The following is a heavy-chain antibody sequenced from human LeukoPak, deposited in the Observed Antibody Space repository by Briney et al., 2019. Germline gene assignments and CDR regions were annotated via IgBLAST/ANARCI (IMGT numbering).Heavy chain of an antibody. J-gene: IGHJ3*02. CDR3: AKDYPDSSSWFGEPFDI. CDR1: GFTFSSYA. V-gene: IGHV3-23*01. CDR2: VSGSGDST. Sequence: GGSLRLSCAASGFTFSSYAMSWVRQAPGKGLEWVSVVSGSGDSTNYSDSVKGRFTIPRDNSKNTLYLQMNSLRAEDTAVYYCAKDYPDSSSWFGEPFDIWGQGTMVTVSS. D-gene: IGHD6-13*01.